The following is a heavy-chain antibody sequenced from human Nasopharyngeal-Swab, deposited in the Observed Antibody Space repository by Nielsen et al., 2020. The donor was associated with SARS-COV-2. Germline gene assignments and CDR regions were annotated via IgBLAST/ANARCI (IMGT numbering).Heavy chain of an antibody. CDR3: ARDGDYTDV. J-gene: IGHJ6*02. Sequence: SETLPLTCTVSGGSISSGSYYWSWIRQPAGKGLEWIGRIYTSGSTNYNPSLKSRVTISVDTSKNQFSLKLSSVTAADTAVYYCARDGDYTDVWGQGTTVTVSS. CDR2: IYTSGST. D-gene: IGHD4-11*01. V-gene: IGHV4-61*02. CDR1: GGSISSGSYY.